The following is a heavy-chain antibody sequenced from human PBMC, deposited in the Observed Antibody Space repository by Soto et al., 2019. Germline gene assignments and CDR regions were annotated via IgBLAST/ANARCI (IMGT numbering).Heavy chain of an antibody. CDR1: GFTFSSYW. Sequence: GGSLRLSCAASGFTFSSYWMHWVRQAPGKGLVWVSRINSDGSSTSYADSVKGRFTISRDNAKNTLYLQMNSLRAEDTAVYYCAREGSYYDYVWGSYRSPGMDVWGQGTTVTVSS. CDR3: AREGSYYDYVWGSYRSPGMDV. D-gene: IGHD3-16*02. J-gene: IGHJ6*02. V-gene: IGHV3-74*01. CDR2: INSDGSST.